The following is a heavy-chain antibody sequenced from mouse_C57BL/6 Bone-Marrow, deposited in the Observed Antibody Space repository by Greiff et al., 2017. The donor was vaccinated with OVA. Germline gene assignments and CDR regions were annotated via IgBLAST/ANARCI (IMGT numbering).Heavy chain of an antibody. CDR3: THPLLPSGRYYFDY. J-gene: IGHJ2*01. CDR2: IDPEDGDT. D-gene: IGHD1-2*01. V-gene: IGHV14-1*01. Sequence: EVKLQESGAELVRPGASVKLSCTASGFNIKDYYMHWVKQRPEQGLEWIGRIDPEDGDTEYAPKFQGKATMTADTSSNTAYLQLSSLTSEDTAVYYCTHPLLPSGRYYFDYWGQGTTLTVSS. CDR1: GFNIKDYY.